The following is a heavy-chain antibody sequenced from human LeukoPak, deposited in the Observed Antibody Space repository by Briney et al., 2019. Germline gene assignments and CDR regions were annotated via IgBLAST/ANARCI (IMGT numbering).Heavy chain of an antibody. J-gene: IGHJ3*02. CDR3: ARDLHHRGYDEISGPYGM. CDR2: INPSGGST. CDR1: GYTFTRYD. V-gene: IGHV1-46*01. D-gene: IGHD3-16*01. Sequence: ASVTVSCKASGYTFTRYDIHWVRQAPGQGLEWMGIINPSGGSTSYAQKFQGRVTMTRDTATSTVYMELSSLRSEDTAVYDCARDLHHRGYDEISGPYGMWGQGSLVTVSA.